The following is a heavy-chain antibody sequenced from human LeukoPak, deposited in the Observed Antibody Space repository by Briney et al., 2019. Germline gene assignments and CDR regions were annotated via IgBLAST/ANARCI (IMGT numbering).Heavy chain of an antibody. Sequence: SETLSLTCAVYGGSFSGYYWSWIRQPPGKGLDWIGEINHSGSTNYNPSLKSRVTISVDTSKNQFSLKLSSVTAADTAVYYCASMRGYCSGGSCYSPDAFDIWGQGTMVTVSS. V-gene: IGHV4-34*01. J-gene: IGHJ3*02. CDR2: INHSGST. CDR1: GGSFSGYY. CDR3: ASMRGYCSGGSCYSPDAFDI. D-gene: IGHD2-15*01.